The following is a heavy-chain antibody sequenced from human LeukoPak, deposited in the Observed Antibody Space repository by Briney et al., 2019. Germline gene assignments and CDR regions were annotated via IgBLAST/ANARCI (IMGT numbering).Heavy chain of an antibody. CDR2: ISSSSYYI. Sequence: PGGSLRLSCAASGFTFSSYSMNWVRQAPGKGPEWVSSISSSSYYIYYADSVKGRFTISRDNAKNSLYLQMNSLRAEDTAVYYCARDRTGEPDYWGQGTLVTVSS. D-gene: IGHD7-27*01. CDR1: GFTFSSYS. CDR3: ARDRTGEPDY. J-gene: IGHJ4*02. V-gene: IGHV3-21*01.